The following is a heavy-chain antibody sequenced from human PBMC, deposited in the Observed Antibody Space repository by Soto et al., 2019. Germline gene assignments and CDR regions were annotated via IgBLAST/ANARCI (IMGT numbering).Heavy chain of an antibody. CDR3: ARDPKGNNWFDP. CDR2: IYYSGST. J-gene: IGHJ5*02. V-gene: IGHV4-59*01. Sequence: ETLSLTCTVPGGSISSYFWSWIRQPPGKGLEWIGYIYYSGSTNYNPSLKSRVTISVDTSKNQFSLKLSSVTAADTAVYYCARDPKGNNWFDPWGQGTLVTVSS. CDR1: GGSISSYF.